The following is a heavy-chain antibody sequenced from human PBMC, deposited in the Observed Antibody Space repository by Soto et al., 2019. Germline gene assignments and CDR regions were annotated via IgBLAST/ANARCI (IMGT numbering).Heavy chain of an antibody. J-gene: IGHJ4*02. V-gene: IGHV4-34*01. CDR3: VRRGGGCSVVVPAGFDY. CDR1: GGSFSGYY. CDR2: INHSGST. Sequence: SEALSLTCAACGGSFSGYYWSWIRHPPWKGLEWIGEINHSGSTNYNPSLKSRVTISVDTSKNQFSLKLGSVSAADTAVYYCVRRGGGCSVVVPAGFDYWGQRTLVTVSS. D-gene: IGHD2-2*01.